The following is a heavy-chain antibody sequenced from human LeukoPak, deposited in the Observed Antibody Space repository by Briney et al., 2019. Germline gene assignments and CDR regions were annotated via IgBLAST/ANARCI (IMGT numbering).Heavy chain of an antibody. D-gene: IGHD3-22*01. CDR2: ISTSGGRT. V-gene: IGHV3-23*01. CDR1: GFTFSSYA. J-gene: IGHJ4*02. Sequence: PGGSLRLSCAASGFTFSSYAMSWVRQAPGKGLEWVSAISTSGGRTFYADSVKGRFTISRDNSKNTLYLQMNSLKAEDTAIYYCAKDPTDFDSSGQTYFDYWGQGTLVTVSS. CDR3: AKDPTDFDSSGQTYFDY.